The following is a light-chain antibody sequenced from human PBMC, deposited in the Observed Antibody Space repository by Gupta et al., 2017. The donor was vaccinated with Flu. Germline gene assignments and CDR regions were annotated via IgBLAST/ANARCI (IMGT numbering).Light chain of an antibody. J-gene: IGKJ1*01. CDR3: QQYLDTPRT. CDR1: QSLLYSFDNKNY. V-gene: IGKV4-1*01. CDR2: WAS. Sequence: NCKSSQSLLYSFDNKNYLAWYQQKSGQPPKLLIYWASSRESGVPDRFIGSGSGTDFTLTISSLQSEDVAVYFCQQYLDTPRTFGQGTKVEI.